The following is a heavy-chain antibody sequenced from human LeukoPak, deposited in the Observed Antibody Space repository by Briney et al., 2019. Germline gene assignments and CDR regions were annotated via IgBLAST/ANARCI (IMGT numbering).Heavy chain of an antibody. D-gene: IGHD1-26*01. CDR1: GYTFTSYD. CDR2: ISAYNGNT. CDR3: ASHGEQGGALGY. V-gene: IGHV1-18*01. Sequence: GASVKVSCKASGYTFTSYDINWVRQATGQGLEWMGWISAYNGNTNYAQKLQGRVTMTTDTSTSTAYMELRSLRSDDTAVYYCASHGEQGGALGYWGQGTLVTVSS. J-gene: IGHJ4*02.